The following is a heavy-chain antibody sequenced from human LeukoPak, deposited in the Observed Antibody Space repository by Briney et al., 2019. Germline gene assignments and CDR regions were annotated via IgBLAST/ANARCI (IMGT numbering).Heavy chain of an antibody. Sequence: ASVKVSCKASGYTFTSYGISWVRQAPGQGLEWMGWISAYNGNTNYAQKLQGRVTMTTDTSTSTAYMELRSLRSDDTAVYYCARVDTAAGTDYFDYWGQGTLVTVSS. D-gene: IGHD6-13*01. CDR1: GYTFTSYG. V-gene: IGHV1-18*01. CDR3: ARVDTAAGTDYFDY. CDR2: ISAYNGNT. J-gene: IGHJ4*02.